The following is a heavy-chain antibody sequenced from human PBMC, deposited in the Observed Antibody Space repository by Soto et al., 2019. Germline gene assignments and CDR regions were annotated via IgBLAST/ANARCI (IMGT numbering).Heavy chain of an antibody. CDR3: RRGRPEGPISPSDH. Sequence: QVQLQESGPGLVKPSETLSLTCSVSGGSVSSGYYSWNWIRQPPGKGLEWIGYINYSGVTHYNPSRKSRVAISVDTAKIHFSLRLDSVTAADTALYYSRRGRPEGPISPSDHWGQGTLVTVSS. CDR2: INYSGVT. CDR1: GGSVSSGYYS. J-gene: IGHJ4*02. V-gene: IGHV4-61*03. D-gene: IGHD6-6*01.